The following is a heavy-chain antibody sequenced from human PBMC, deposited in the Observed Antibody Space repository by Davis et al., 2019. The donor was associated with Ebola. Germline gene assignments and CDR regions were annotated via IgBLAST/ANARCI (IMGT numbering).Heavy chain of an antibody. D-gene: IGHD1-26*01. J-gene: IGHJ3*02. CDR1: GGTFSSYA. CDR3: ARVMVARDSGSPYGGDAFDI. Sequence: SVKVSCKASGGTFSSYAISWVRQAPGQGLEWMGGIIPIFGTAHYAQKFQGRVTITADESTSTAYMELSSLRSEDTAVYYCARVMVARDSGSPYGGDAFDIWGQGTMVTVSS. CDR2: IIPIFGTA. V-gene: IGHV1-69*13.